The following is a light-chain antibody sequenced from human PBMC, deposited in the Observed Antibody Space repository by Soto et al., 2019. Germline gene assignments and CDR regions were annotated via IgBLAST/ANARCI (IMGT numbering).Light chain of an antibody. V-gene: IGLV2-14*01. J-gene: IGLJ1*01. CDR3: SSYTSSRAYV. CDR1: SSDVGGYNY. CDR2: EVS. Sequence: LTQPAPVSGSPGQSITISCTGTSSDVGGYNYVSWYQQQSGTAPKLMIHEVSNRPSGVSNRFSGSKSGNTASLTISGLQAEDEADYYCSSYTSSRAYVFGSGTKGTVL.